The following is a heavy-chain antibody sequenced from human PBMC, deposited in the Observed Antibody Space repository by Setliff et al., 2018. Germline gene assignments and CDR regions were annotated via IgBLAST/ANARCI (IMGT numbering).Heavy chain of an antibody. CDR3: ARDPDVDTAMVTEYYFDY. CDR2: IYTSWST. Sequence: PSETLSLTCTVSDDSISSRHYYWSWIRQPAGKGLEWLGQIYTSWSTNYNPSLKSRVTISVDTSKNQFSLKLSSVTAADTAVYYCARDPDVDTAMVTEYYFDYWGQGTLVTVSS. V-gene: IGHV4-61*09. CDR1: DDSISSRHYY. J-gene: IGHJ4*02. D-gene: IGHD5-18*01.